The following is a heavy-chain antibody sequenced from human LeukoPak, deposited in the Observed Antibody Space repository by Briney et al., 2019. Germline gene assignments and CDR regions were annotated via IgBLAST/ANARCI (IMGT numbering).Heavy chain of an antibody. CDR2: FHHSGST. CDR3: ARVRAGYGASNWFDP. Sequence: PSETLSLTCTVSGGSISSYYWTWIRQSPGKGLEWIGFFHHSGSTNYNPSFKSRVTISADTSNNHFSLRLTSVTAADTAVYYCARVRAGYGASNWFDPWGQGTLVTVSS. V-gene: IGHV4-59*01. D-gene: IGHD4-17*01. J-gene: IGHJ5*02. CDR1: GGSISSYY.